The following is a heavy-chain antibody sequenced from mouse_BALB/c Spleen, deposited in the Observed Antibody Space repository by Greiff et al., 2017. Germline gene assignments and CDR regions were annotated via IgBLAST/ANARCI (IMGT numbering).Heavy chain of an antibody. CDR1: GYTFTSYW. CDR3: ARGGNYGSSFAYALDY. CDR2: INPSAGYT. Sequence: VQLQQSGAELAKPGASVKMSCKASGYTFTSYWMHWVKQRPGQGLEWIGYINPSAGYTEYNQKFKDKATLTADKSSSTAYMQLSSLTSEDSAVYYCARGGNYGSSFAYALDYWGQGTSVTVSS. V-gene: IGHV1-7*01. D-gene: IGHD1-1*01. J-gene: IGHJ4*01.